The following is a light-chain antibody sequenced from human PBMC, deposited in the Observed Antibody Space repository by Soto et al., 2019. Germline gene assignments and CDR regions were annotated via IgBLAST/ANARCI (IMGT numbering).Light chain of an antibody. CDR1: QSISSY. CDR2: AAS. J-gene: IGKJ5*01. V-gene: IGKV1-9*01. CDR3: QQLNSYPPWVT. Sequence: DIQMTQSPSSLSASVGDRVTITCRASQSISSYLNWYQQKPGKAPKLLIYAASSLQSGVPSRFSGSGSGTEFTLTISSLQPEDFATYYCQQLNSYPPWVTFGQGTRLEN.